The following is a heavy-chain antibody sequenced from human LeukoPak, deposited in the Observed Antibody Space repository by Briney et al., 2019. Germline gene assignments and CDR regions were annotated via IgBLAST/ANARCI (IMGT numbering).Heavy chain of an antibody. CDR1: GGSISSSSYY. CDR3: ATNEWSGYCFEY. J-gene: IGHJ4*02. CDR2: IYSSGST. V-gene: IGHV4-39*01. Sequence: PSETLSLTCTVSGGSISSSSYYWGWIRQPPGKGLEWIGSIYSSGSTYYNPSLKSRVTISVDTSKNQFSLKLSSVTAADTAVYYCATNEWSGYCFEYWGQGTLVPVSS. D-gene: IGHD3-3*01.